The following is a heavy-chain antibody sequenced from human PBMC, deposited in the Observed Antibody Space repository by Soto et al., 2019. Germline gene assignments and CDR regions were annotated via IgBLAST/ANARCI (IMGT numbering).Heavy chain of an antibody. Sequence: GGSLRLSCAASGFTFSSYAMSWVRQAPGKGLEWVSAISGSGGSTYYADSVKGRFTISRDNSKNTLYLQMNSLRAEDTAVYYCAKDGGYYYGSGSYFDYWGQGTLVTVSS. CDR1: GFTFSSYA. V-gene: IGHV3-23*01. J-gene: IGHJ4*02. CDR2: ISGSGGST. CDR3: AKDGGYYYGSGSYFDY. D-gene: IGHD3-10*01.